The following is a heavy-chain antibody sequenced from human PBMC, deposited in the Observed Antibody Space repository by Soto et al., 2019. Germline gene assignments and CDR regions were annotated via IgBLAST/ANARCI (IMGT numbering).Heavy chain of an antibody. J-gene: IGHJ4*02. D-gene: IGHD6-19*01. CDR3: ARVASSDWFPMDY. Sequence: QVQLQESGPGLVKPSGTLSLTCAVSSGSISSSNWWSWVRQPPGKGLEWIGEISHSGSTNYNPSLKSRVTISVYKSKNQCSLNLSSVTAADTAVYYCARVASSDWFPMDYWGQGPLVTVSS. V-gene: IGHV4-4*02. CDR1: SGSISSSNW. CDR2: ISHSGST.